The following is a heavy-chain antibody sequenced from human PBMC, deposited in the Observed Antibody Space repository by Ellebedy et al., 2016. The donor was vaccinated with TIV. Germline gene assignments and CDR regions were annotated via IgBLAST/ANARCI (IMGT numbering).Heavy chain of an antibody. CDR1: GFNFRSYW. D-gene: IGHD4-17*01. CDR3: ARRASYGDYAVQVNPWFDP. Sequence: GESLKISCAASGFNFRSYWMTWVRQAPGKGLEWVAKIRQEGDEIYYVESVKGRFTISRDNAKHSLFLQMNSLRVKDTAVYYCARRASYGDYAVQVNPWFDPWGQGTLVTVSS. CDR2: IRQEGDEI. V-gene: IGHV3-7*01. J-gene: IGHJ5*02.